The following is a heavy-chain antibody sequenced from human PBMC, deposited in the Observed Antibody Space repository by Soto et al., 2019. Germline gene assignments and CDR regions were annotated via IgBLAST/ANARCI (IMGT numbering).Heavy chain of an antibody. CDR1: GASISRDH. V-gene: IGHV4-4*08. Sequence: QVQLQESGPGLVKPSETLSLTCTVSGASISRDHWNWIRQPPGKGLEWIGENSGSTKYNPSLKSRITMSVDTSKNQFCLKLTSVTAANTAVYFLSTNTRDGGGRGHWGQGTLVTVSS. D-gene: IGHD5-12*01. CDR2: ENSGST. CDR3: STNTRDGGGRGH. J-gene: IGHJ4*02.